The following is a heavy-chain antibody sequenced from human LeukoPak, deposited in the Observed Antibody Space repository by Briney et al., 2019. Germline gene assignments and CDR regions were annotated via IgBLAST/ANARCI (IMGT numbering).Heavy chain of an antibody. CDR3: ARLAADYGGPHRPHY. CDR2: IYYSGST. V-gene: IGHV4-39*01. J-gene: IGHJ4*02. CDR1: GGSISSSSYY. Sequence: SETLSLTCTVSGGSISSSSYYWGWIRQPPGKGLEWIGSIYYSGSTYYNPSLKSRVTISVDTSKNQFSLKLSSVTAADTAVYYCARLAADYGGPHRPHYWGQGTLVTVSS. D-gene: IGHD4-23*01.